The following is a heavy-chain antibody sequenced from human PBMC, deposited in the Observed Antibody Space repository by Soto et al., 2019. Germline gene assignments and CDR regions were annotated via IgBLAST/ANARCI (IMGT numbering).Heavy chain of an antibody. V-gene: IGHV3-23*01. CDR3: AKNRGSSGWYSDY. D-gene: IGHD6-19*01. Sequence: GGSLRLSCAASGFTFSSYAMSWVRQAPGKGLEWVSAISGSGGSTYYADSVKGRFTISRDNSKNTPYLQMNSLRAEDTAVYYCAKNRGSSGWYSDYWGQGTLVTVSS. J-gene: IGHJ4*02. CDR2: ISGSGGST. CDR1: GFTFSSYA.